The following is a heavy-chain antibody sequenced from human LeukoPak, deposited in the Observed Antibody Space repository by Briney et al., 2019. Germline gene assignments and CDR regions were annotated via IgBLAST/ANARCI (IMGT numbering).Heavy chain of an antibody. D-gene: IGHD3-9*01. V-gene: IGHV4-39*07. CDR2: FYYGGST. J-gene: IGHJ4*02. Sequence: SETLSLTCNVSGGSITSDSYHWGWVRQSPGKGLDWIGNFYYGGSTFYNPSLKSRVIISVDTSKNQLSLKVTSVTAADTAVYYCARAPARSSDTVTGYLFDYWGQGTLVTVSS. CDR1: GGSITSDSYH. CDR3: ARAPARSSDTVTGYLFDY.